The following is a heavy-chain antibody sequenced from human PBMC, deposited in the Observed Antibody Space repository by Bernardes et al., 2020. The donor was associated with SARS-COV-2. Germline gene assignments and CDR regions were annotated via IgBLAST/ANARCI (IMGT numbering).Heavy chain of an antibody. CDR3: AGGSGEAVYYYYYGMDV. J-gene: IGHJ6*02. Sequence: GGPLRLSCAASGFTFSSYGMHWVRQAPGKGLEWVAVISYDGSNKYYADSVKGRFTISRDNSKNTLYLQMNSLRAEDTAVYYCAGGSGEAVYYYYYGMDVWGQGTTVTVSS. D-gene: IGHD3-10*01. CDR2: ISYDGSNK. CDR1: GFTFSSYG. V-gene: IGHV3-30*03.